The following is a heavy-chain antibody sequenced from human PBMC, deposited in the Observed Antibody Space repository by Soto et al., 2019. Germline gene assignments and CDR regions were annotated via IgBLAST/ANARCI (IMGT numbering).Heavy chain of an antibody. CDR3: ARGQGTMVRGAPRYYGMDV. CDR1: GDSVSSNSAA. Sequence: PSQTLSLTCAISGDSVSSNSAAWNWIRQSPSRGLEWLGRTYYRSKWYNDYAGSVKSRITINAHTFKSQFSLQLNSVTPEDTAVYYCARGQGTMVRGAPRYYGMDVWGQGTTVTVSS. J-gene: IGHJ6*02. V-gene: IGHV6-1*01. D-gene: IGHD3-10*01. CDR2: TYYRSKWYN.